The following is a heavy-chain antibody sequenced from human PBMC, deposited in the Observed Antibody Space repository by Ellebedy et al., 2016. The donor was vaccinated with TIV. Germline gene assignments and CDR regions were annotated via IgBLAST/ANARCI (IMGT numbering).Heavy chain of an antibody. J-gene: IGHJ4*02. CDR2: INVDGSNT. Sequence: GESLKISCAASGFTFTTYWMHWVREAPGKGLVWVSRINVDGSNTNYADSVKGRFTISRDNAKNMVYLQMNSLRAEDSDVYHCTRDLVGATSDFWGQGTLVTVSA. CDR1: GFTFTTYW. CDR3: TRDLVGATSDF. V-gene: IGHV3-74*01. D-gene: IGHD1-26*01.